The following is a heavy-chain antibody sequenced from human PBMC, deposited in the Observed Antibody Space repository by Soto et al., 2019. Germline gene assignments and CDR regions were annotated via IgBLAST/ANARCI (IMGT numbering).Heavy chain of an antibody. Sequence: EAQLVESGGGLVQPGGSLRLSCAASGFSVSSKFMSWVRQAPGKGLEWVSIIYSGGSTYYADSVKGRFTISRDNSKDTLYLQMNSLRAEDTAVYYCARDRAYCGSVCPLGYWGQGTLVTVSS. CDR1: GFSVSSKF. CDR2: IYSGGST. CDR3: ARDRAYCGSVCPLGY. D-gene: IGHD2-21*02. J-gene: IGHJ4*02. V-gene: IGHV3-66*01.